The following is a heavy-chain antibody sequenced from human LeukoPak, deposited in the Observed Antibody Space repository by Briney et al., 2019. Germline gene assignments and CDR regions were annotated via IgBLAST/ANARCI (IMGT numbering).Heavy chain of an antibody. J-gene: IGHJ4*02. V-gene: IGHV3-7*01. Sequence: GGSLSLSCAASGFTFSSYWMSWVRQAPGKGLEWVANIKQDGSEKYYVDSVKGRFTISRENAKNSLYMQMNSLRAEDTAVYYCARPGWLKNFDYWGQGTLGTVSS. CDR3: ARPGWLKNFDY. CDR1: GFTFSSYW. D-gene: IGHD6-19*01. CDR2: IKQDGSEK.